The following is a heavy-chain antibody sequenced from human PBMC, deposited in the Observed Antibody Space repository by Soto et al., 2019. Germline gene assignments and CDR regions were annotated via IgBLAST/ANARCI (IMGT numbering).Heavy chain of an antibody. CDR1: GGSISSSRYY. D-gene: IGHD5-18*01. J-gene: IGHJ5*02. CDR3: ARGVRGYSYANWFDP. Sequence: SETLSLTCTVSGGSISSSRYYWGWIRQPPGKGLEWIGYIYHSGSTYYNPSLKSRVTISVDTSKNQFSLKLSSVTAADTAVYYCARGVRGYSYANWFDPWGQGTLVTVSS. V-gene: IGHV4-39*07. CDR2: IYHSGST.